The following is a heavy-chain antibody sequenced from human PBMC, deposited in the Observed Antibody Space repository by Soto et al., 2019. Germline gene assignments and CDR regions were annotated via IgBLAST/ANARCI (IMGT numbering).Heavy chain of an antibody. D-gene: IGHD1-1*01. CDR1: GYTFSDYY. V-gene: IGHV1-2*02. J-gene: IGHJ4*02. CDR3: AREPATAKPEGVDF. Sequence: QVQLVQSGAEVRKPGASVKVSCKASGYTFSDYYIHWVRQAPGQELEWMGWINPNSVGTKYAPKFQGGVTMTRDTSITTAYMELSRLRSGDTAVYYCAREPATAKPEGVDFWGQGTLVTVSS. CDR2: INPNSVGT.